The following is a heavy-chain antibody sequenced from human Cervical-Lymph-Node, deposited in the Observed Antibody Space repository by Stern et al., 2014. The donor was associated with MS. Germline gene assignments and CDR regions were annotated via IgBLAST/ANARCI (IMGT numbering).Heavy chain of an antibody. CDR3: ATANYEFGYYGMDV. D-gene: IGHD3-3*01. V-gene: IGHV3-9*01. J-gene: IGHJ6*02. CDR2: ISWSGTKV. Sequence: QLVESGGGLVQPGRSLRLSCAAAGFAFDDYAMHWVRQAPGKGLEWVSGISWSGTKVGHADSVKGRFTISRDNAKNSLFLQMNNLRAEDTALYYCATANYEFGYYGMDVWGQGTAVTVS. CDR1: GFAFDDYA.